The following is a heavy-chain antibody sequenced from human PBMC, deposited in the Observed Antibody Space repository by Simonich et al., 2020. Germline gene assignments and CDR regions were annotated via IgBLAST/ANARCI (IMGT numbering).Heavy chain of an antibody. Sequence: QVQLQQWGAGLLKPSETLSLTCAVYGGSFSGYYWSWIRQPPGKGLEWIGEINHSGHTNYNPSLKSRVTISVEPSKNQFSLKLSSVTAADTAVYYCARGKGWKNAFDIWGQGTMVTVSS. V-gene: IGHV4-34*01. D-gene: IGHD1-1*01. CDR2: INHSGHT. CDR1: GGSFSGYY. J-gene: IGHJ3*02. CDR3: ARGKGWKNAFDI.